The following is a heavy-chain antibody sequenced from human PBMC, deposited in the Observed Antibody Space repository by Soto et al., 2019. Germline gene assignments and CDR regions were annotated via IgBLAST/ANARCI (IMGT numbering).Heavy chain of an antibody. CDR3: ARVSGSYNYYYYYYMDV. Sequence: GVSMRVSSAAAGFNFINWGGWGRQTKRKGLEWVANIKQDGSEKYYVDSVKGRFTISRDNAKNSLYLQMNSLRAEDTAVYYCARVSGSYNYYYYYYMDVWGKGTTVTVSS. CDR2: IKQDGSEK. CDR1: GFNFINW. J-gene: IGHJ6*03. D-gene: IGHD6-6*01. V-gene: IGHV3-7*01.